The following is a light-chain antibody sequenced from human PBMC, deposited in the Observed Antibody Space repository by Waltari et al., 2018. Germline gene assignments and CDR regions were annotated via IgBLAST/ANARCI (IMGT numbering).Light chain of an antibody. CDR3: QQYHDYST. CDR1: QTILTW. V-gene: IGKV1-5*03. CDR2: KAS. Sequence: DTQVTQSPSTLSASVGDSVTITCRASQTILTWMAWLQQKPGKAPKLLLFKASRLESGGPSRFSGTASGTGFTLTLSSLQPDDSATYDSQQYHDYSTFGQGTKLEIK. J-gene: IGKJ2*01.